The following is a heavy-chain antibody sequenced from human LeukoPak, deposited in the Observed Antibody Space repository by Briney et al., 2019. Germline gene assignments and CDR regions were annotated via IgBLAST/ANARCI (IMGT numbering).Heavy chain of an antibody. CDR2: IYYSGST. CDR1: GGYISSNSYY. J-gene: IGHJ4*02. Sequence: SETLSLTCTVSGGYISSNSYYWGWIRQPRGKGLEWIGSIYYSGSTYYNPSLKSRVTISLDTSKSQFSLKLSSVTAADTAVYYCARHDYNNPFDYWGQGTLVTVSS. CDR3: ARHDYNNPFDY. D-gene: IGHD4/OR15-4a*01. V-gene: IGHV4-39*01.